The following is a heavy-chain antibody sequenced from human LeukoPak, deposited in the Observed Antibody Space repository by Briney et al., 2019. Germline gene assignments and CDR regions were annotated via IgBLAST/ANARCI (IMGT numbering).Heavy chain of an antibody. V-gene: IGHV4-59*08. CDR3: ARKDRYSSSRFDY. D-gene: IGHD6-13*01. CDR2: IYYSGST. CDR1: GGSISSYY. J-gene: IGHJ4*02. Sequence: SETLSLTCTVSGGSISSYYWSWIRQPPGKGLEWIGYIYYSGSTNYNPSLKSRVTISVDTSKNQFSLKLSSVTAADTAVYYCARKDRYSSSRFDYWGQGTLVTVSS.